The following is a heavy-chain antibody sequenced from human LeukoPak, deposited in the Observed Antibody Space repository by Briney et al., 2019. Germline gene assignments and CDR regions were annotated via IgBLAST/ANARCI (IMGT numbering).Heavy chain of an antibody. J-gene: IGHJ5*02. D-gene: IGHD6-25*01. CDR1: GFTYRSYA. CDR2: ISGSGGYT. CDR3: ARERHTFDP. Sequence: GGSLRLSCAASGFTYRSYAMSWARLAPGKGLEWVSSISGSGGYTCYPDSVKGRFTISRDNSKNTLCLQMNSLRVEDTAVYYCARERHTFDPWGQGTLVTVSS. V-gene: IGHV3-23*01.